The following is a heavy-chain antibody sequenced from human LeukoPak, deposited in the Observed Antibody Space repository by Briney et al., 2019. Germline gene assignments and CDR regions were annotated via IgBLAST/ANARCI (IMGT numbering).Heavy chain of an antibody. CDR1: GFTFSSYS. CDR3: ARDNPPGYYDSSGTYYFDY. V-gene: IGHV3-21*01. CDR2: ISSSSSYI. D-gene: IGHD3-22*01. J-gene: IGHJ4*02. Sequence: PGGSLRLSCAASGFTFSSYSINWVRQAPGKGLEWVSSISSSSSYIYYADSVKGRFTISRDNAKNSLYLQMNSLRAEDTAVYYCARDNPPGYYDSSGTYYFDYWGQGTLVTVSS.